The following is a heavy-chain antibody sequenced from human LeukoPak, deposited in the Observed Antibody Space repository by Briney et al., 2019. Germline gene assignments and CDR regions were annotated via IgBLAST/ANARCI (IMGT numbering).Heavy chain of an antibody. D-gene: IGHD2-15*01. J-gene: IGHJ6*02. CDR1: GFTFRSHG. V-gene: IGHV3-33*01. Sequence: GGSLRLSCVASGFTFRSHGMHWVRQAPGKGLEWVAVIWYDGSNEYFADSVKGRFTISRDNSKNIPYLQMNSLRAEDTAVYYCARDIASTRMDVWSQGTTVSVSS. CDR3: ARDIASTRMDV. CDR2: IWYDGSNE.